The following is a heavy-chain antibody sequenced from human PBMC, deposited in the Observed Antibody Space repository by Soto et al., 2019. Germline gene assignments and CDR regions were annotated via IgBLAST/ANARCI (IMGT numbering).Heavy chain of an antibody. CDR1: GVTFSTYA. V-gene: IGHV3-23*01. J-gene: IGHJ3*02. D-gene: IGHD2-15*01. CDR3: AKDVGVVAATTSAFDI. CDR2: ISGSGGST. Sequence: GGSLRLSCAASGVTFSTYAMNWVRQAPGKGLEWVSAISGSGGSTYYADSVKGRFTISRDNSKNTLYLQMNSLRAEDTAVYYCAKDVGVVAATTSAFDIWGQGTMVTVSS.